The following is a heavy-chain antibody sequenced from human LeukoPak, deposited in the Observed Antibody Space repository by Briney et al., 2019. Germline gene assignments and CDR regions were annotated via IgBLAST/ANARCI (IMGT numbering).Heavy chain of an antibody. J-gene: IGHJ4*02. Sequence: SETLSLTCTVSGGSISSYYWSWIRQPPGKGLEWIGYIYYSGSTNYSPSLKSRVTISVDTSKNQFSLKLSSVTAADTAVYYCARRDSSSWHFDYWGQGTLVTVSS. V-gene: IGHV4-59*08. CDR1: GGSISSYY. CDR3: ARRDSSSWHFDY. CDR2: IYYSGST. D-gene: IGHD6-13*01.